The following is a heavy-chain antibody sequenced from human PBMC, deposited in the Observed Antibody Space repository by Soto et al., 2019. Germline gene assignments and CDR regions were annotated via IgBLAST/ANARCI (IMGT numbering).Heavy chain of an antibody. CDR2: IGVGGGDR. V-gene: IGHV3-23*01. Sequence: EVQLLESGGGLVQPGGSLRLSCAASGFTFSSYAMSWVRQAPGKGLDLVSIIGVGGGDRYYPEAVKGRFTISRDNSRDTLYLEMNSLRDEDTAVYYCARVRFGELVWGQGTLVTVSS. CDR1: GFTFSSYA. J-gene: IGHJ4*02. D-gene: IGHD3-10*01. CDR3: ARVRFGELV.